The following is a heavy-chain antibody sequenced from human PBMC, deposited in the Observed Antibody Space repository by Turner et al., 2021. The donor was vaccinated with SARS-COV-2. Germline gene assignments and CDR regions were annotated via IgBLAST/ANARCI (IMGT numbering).Heavy chain of an antibody. D-gene: IGHD2-21*02. CDR1: GWSFSGYY. Sequence: VQLQQWGAGLLKPSETLSLTCAAYGWSFSGYYWSWIRQSPGKGLEWIGEISHSRSNTYNPSLKSRVTLSVDRSKIQFSLRLSSVTAADTAVYYCARVNYGGVTVRDYYSYYGMDVWGQGTTVTVS. V-gene: IGHV4-34*01. J-gene: IGHJ6*02. CDR2: ISHSRSN. CDR3: ARVNYGGVTVRDYYSYYGMDV.